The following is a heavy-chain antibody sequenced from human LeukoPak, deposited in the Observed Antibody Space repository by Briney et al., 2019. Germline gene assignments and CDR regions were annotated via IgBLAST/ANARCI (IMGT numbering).Heavy chain of an antibody. V-gene: IGHV1-46*03. CDR1: GYTFTSYY. J-gene: IGHJ4*02. Sequence: ASVKVSCKASGYTFTSYYMHWVRQAPGQGLEWMGIINPSGGSTSYAQKFQGRVTMTRDTSTSTVYMELSSLRSEDTAVYYCARAKEIVGATSSFDYWGQGTLVTVSP. CDR3: ARAKEIVGATSSFDY. CDR2: INPSGGST. D-gene: IGHD1-26*01.